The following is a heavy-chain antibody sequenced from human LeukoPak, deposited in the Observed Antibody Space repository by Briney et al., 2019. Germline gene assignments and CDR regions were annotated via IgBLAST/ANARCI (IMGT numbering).Heavy chain of an antibody. CDR1: GYTFTSYD. CDR3: ARARQWLGH. V-gene: IGHV1-8*01. CDR2: MNPNSGNT. J-gene: IGHJ4*02. D-gene: IGHD6-19*01. Sequence: GASVKVSCKASGYTFTSYDINWGRQATGQGLEWMGWMNPNSGNTGYAQKFQGRATMTRNPSISTAYMELSSLRSEDTAVYYCARARQWLGHWGQGTLVTVSS.